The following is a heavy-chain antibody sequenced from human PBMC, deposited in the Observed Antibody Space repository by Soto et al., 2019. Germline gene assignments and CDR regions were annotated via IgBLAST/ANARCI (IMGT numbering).Heavy chain of an antibody. CDR1: GGSFSGYY. CDR3: ARGRYSYGSGRYNYYYYYMDV. Sequence: QVQLQQWGAGLLKPSETLSLTCAVYGGSFSGYYWSWIRQPPGKGLEWIGEINHSGSTNYNPSLKSRVTISVDTSKNQFSLKLSSVTAADTAVYYCARGRYSYGSGRYNYYYYYMDVWGKGTTVTVSS. CDR2: INHSGST. D-gene: IGHD3-10*01. J-gene: IGHJ6*03. V-gene: IGHV4-34*01.